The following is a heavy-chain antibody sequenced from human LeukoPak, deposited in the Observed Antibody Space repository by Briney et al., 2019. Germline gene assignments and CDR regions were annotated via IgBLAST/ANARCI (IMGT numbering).Heavy chain of an antibody. CDR3: ARGIIAFDI. CDR1: GGSFGGYY. J-gene: IGHJ3*02. Sequence: SETLSLTCAVYGGSFGGYYWSWIRQPPGKGLEWIGEINHSGSTNYNPSLKSRVTISVDTSKNQFSLKLSSVTAADTAVYYCARGIIAFDIWGQGTMVTVSS. CDR2: INHSGST. V-gene: IGHV4-34*01.